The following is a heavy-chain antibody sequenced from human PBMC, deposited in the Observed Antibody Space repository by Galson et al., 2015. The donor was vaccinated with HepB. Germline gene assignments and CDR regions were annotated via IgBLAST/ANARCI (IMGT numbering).Heavy chain of an antibody. Sequence: CAISGDSVSSNSAAWNRIRQSPSRGLEWLGKTYYRSKWYNDYAVSVKSRITINPDTSKNQFSLQLNSVTPEDTAVYYCARDYGARTMVQGVMIPYYMDVWGKGTTVTVSS. J-gene: IGHJ6*03. V-gene: IGHV6-1*01. CDR1: GDSVSSNSAA. CDR3: ARDYGARTMVQGVMIPYYMDV. CDR2: TYYRSKWYN. D-gene: IGHD3-10*01.